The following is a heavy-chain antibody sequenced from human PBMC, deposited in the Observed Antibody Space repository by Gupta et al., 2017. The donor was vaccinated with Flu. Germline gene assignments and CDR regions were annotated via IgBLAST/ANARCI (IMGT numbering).Heavy chain of an antibody. CDR3: AKNRASGTTKGSFDI. Sequence: QAPGRGLEWVSCISRSSRFMFYADSVKGRFSVSRDNAKNSVFLQMNSLRAEDTAVYYCAKNRASGTTKGSFDIWGQGTKVTVSA. CDR2: ISRSSRFM. V-gene: IGHV3-21*06. J-gene: IGHJ3*02. D-gene: IGHD1-1*01.